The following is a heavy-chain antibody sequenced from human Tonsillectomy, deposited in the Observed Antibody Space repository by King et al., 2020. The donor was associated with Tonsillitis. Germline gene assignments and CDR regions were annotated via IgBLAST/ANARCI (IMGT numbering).Heavy chain of an antibody. CDR1: NYSISSGYY. Sequence: VQLQESGPGLVKPSETLSLTCAVSNYSISSGYYWGWIRQAPGKGLEWIATISHTGNTYHNPSLRSRVIMSVDTSKNQFSLKLTSVTAADTALYYCARDRTVAPSLERLLLFVAFDIWGQGALVTVSS. CDR2: ISHTGNT. J-gene: IGHJ3*02. D-gene: IGHD1-1*01. CDR3: ARDRTVAPSLERLLLFVAFDI. V-gene: IGHV4-38-2*02.